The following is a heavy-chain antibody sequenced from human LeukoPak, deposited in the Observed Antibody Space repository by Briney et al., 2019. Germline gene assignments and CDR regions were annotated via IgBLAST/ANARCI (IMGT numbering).Heavy chain of an antibody. CDR3: ARSRGYSSGWYVAFDI. Sequence: GRSLRLSCAASGFTFSSYAMHWVRQAPGKGLEWVAVISYDGSNKYYADSVKGRFTISRDNSKNTLYLQMNSLRAEDTAVYYCARSRGYSSGWYVAFDIWGQGTMVTVSS. V-gene: IGHV3-30-3*01. J-gene: IGHJ3*02. D-gene: IGHD6-19*01. CDR1: GFTFSSYA. CDR2: ISYDGSNK.